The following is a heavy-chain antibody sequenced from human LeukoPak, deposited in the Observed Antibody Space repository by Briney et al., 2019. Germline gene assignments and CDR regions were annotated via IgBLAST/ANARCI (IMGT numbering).Heavy chain of an antibody. J-gene: IGHJ4*02. D-gene: IGHD5-24*01. CDR2: ITSSSSTV. V-gene: IGHV3-48*04. CDR3: ARAGGDGYNRLSPLNY. Sequence: GGSLRLSCAASGFTFSDYSMNWVRQAPGKGLEWVSYITSSSSTVYYADSVKGRFTISRDNAKNSLYLQMNSLRAEDTAVYYCARAGGDGYNRLSPLNYWGQGTLVTVSS. CDR1: GFTFSDYS.